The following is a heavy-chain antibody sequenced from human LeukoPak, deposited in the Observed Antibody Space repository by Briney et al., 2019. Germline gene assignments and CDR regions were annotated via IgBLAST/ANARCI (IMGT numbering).Heavy chain of an antibody. Sequence: PGGSLRLSCAASGFTFRTSGMNWVRQAPGKGLEWVSVIYSGGSTYYADSVKGRFTISRDNSKNTLYLQMNSLRAEDTAVYYCARKATVTPFDAFDIWGQGTMVTVSS. J-gene: IGHJ3*02. CDR3: ARKATVTPFDAFDI. V-gene: IGHV3-66*01. D-gene: IGHD4-17*01. CDR2: IYSGGST. CDR1: GFTFRTSG.